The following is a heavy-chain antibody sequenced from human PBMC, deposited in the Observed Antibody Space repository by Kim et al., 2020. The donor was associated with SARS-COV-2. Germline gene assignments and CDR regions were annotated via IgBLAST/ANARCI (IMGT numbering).Heavy chain of an antibody. CDR2: IKQDGSEK. Sequence: GGSLRLSCAASGFTFSSYWMSWVRQAPGKGLEWVANIKQDGSEKYYVDSVKGRFTISRDNAKNSLYLQMNSLRAEDTAVYYCARDYYDSSGYLDFDYWGQGTLVTVSS. V-gene: IGHV3-7*03. CDR1: GFTFSSYW. J-gene: IGHJ4*02. D-gene: IGHD3-22*01. CDR3: ARDYYDSSGYLDFDY.